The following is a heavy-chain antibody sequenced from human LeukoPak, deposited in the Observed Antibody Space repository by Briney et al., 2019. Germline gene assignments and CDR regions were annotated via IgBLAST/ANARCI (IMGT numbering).Heavy chain of an antibody. D-gene: IGHD6-19*01. V-gene: IGHV4-31*03. J-gene: IGHJ4*02. CDR2: IYYSGST. CDR1: GGSISSGGYY. CDR3: ARAVSGRFDY. Sequence: SQTLSLTCTVSGGSISSGGYYWSWIRQHPGKGLEWIGYIYYSGSTYYNPSLKSRVTISVDTSKNQFSLRLSSVTAADTAIYYCARAVSGRFDYWGQGTLVTVSS.